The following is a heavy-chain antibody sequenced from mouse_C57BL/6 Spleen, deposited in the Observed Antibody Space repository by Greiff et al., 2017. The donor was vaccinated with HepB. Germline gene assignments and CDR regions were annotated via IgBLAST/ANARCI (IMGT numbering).Heavy chain of an antibody. CDR2: IDPSDSYT. CDR3: ASWDPGFAY. CDR1: GYTFTSYW. V-gene: IGHV1-69*01. D-gene: IGHD4-1*01. Sequence: QVQLQQPGAELVMPGASVKLSCKASGYTFTSYWMHWVKQRPGQGLEWIGEIDPSDSYTNYNQKFKGKSTLTVDKSSSTAYMQLSSLTSEDSAVYYCASWDPGFAYWGQGTLVTVSA. J-gene: IGHJ3*01.